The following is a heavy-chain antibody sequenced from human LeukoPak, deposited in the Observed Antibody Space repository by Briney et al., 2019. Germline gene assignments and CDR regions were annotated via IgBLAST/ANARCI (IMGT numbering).Heavy chain of an antibody. Sequence: GGSLRLSCAASGFTFSSYAMHWVRQAPGKGLEWVAVISYDGSNKYYADSVKGRFTISRDNSKNTLYLQMNSLRAEDTAVYYCARGRQWLVETIDYWGQGTLVTVS. J-gene: IGHJ4*02. V-gene: IGHV3-30*04. D-gene: IGHD6-19*01. CDR3: ARGRQWLVETIDY. CDR2: ISYDGSNK. CDR1: GFTFSSYA.